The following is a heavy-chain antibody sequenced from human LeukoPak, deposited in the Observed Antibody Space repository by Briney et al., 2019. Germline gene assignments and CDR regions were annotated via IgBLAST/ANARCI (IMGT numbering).Heavy chain of an antibody. D-gene: IGHD5-12*01. Sequence: ASVKVSCKASGGTFNNYAINWVRQAPGQGLEWMGGIIPIFGSSNYAQKFQGRVTITADESTTTAYMELSSLRSEDTAVYYCARAYRGYSGYDPRDPGYFQHWGQGTLVTVSS. CDR3: ARAYRGYSGYDPRDPGYFQH. J-gene: IGHJ1*01. V-gene: IGHV1-69*13. CDR2: IIPIFGSS. CDR1: GGTFNNYA.